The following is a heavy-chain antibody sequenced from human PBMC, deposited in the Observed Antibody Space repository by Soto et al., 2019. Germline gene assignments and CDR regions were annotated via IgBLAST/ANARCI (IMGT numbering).Heavy chain of an antibody. CDR3: ARSIGKSGSYAHFDY. CDR1: GGSISSGDYY. CDR2: IYYSGST. D-gene: IGHD1-26*01. V-gene: IGHV4-31*03. J-gene: IGHJ4*02. Sequence: QVQLQESGPGLVKPSQTLSLTCTVSGGSISSGDYYWSWIRQHPGKGLEWIGYIYYSGSTYYNPSLKSRVTISVDTSKNQFSLKLSSVTAADTAVYYCARSIGKSGSYAHFDYWGQGTLVTVSS.